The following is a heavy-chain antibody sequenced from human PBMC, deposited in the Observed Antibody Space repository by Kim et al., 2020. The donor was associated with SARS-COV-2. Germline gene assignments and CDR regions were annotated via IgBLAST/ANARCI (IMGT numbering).Heavy chain of an antibody. Sequence: FQGRVTMTEDTSTDTAYMELSSLRSEDTAVYYCATTPRVVAAVTFYYFDYWGQGTLVTVSS. V-gene: IGHV1-24*01. J-gene: IGHJ4*02. D-gene: IGHD2-15*01. CDR3: ATTPRVVAAVTFYYFDY.